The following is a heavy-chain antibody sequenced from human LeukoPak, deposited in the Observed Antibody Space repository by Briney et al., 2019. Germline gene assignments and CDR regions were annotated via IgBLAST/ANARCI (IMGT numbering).Heavy chain of an antibody. J-gene: IGHJ4*02. CDR1: GFTFSDYY. D-gene: IGHD5-18*01. CDR2: ISSSCSTI. Sequence: GGSLRLSCAASGFTFSDYYMSWIRQAPGKGLEWVSYISSSCSTIYYADSVKGRFTISRDNAKNSLYLQMNSLRAEDTAVYYCARDFNTGDTAMVSPSGYWGQGTLVTVSS. CDR3: ARDFNTGDTAMVSPSGY. V-gene: IGHV3-11*04.